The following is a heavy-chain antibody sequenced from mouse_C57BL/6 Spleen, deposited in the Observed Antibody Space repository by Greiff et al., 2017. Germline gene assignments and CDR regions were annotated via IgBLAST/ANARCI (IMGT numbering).Heavy chain of an antibody. CDR2: IDPENGDT. J-gene: IGHJ4*01. D-gene: IGHD2-3*01. Sequence: VQLQQSGAELVRPGASVKLSCTASGFNIKDDYMHWVKQRPEQGLEWIGWIDPENGDTEYASKFQGKATITADTSSNTAYLQLSSLTSEDTAVYYCISYDGYYGAMDYWGQGTSVTVSS. CDR3: ISYDGYYGAMDY. CDR1: GFNIKDDY. V-gene: IGHV14-4*01.